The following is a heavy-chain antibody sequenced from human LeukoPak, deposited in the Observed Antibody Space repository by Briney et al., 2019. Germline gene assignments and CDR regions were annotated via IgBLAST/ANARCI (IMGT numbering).Heavy chain of an antibody. D-gene: IGHD3-3*01. J-gene: IGHJ6*03. CDR2: IYPGDSDT. V-gene: IGHV5-51*01. Sequence: GESLKISCKGSGYSFTSYWIGWVRQMPGKGLEWMGIIYPGDSDTRYSPSFQGQVTISADKSISTAYLQWSSLKASDTAMYYCARHNVLPWEFFGYYDFWSGSSPDYYMDVWGKGTTVTVSS. CDR3: ARHNVLPWEFFGYYDFWSGSSPDYYMDV. CDR1: GYSFTSYW.